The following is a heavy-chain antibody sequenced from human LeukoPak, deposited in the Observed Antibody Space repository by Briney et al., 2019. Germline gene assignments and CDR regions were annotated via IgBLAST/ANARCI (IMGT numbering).Heavy chain of an antibody. J-gene: IGHJ5*02. D-gene: IGHD3-10*01. Sequence: ASVKVSCKASGYTFTSYGIGWVRQAPGQGLEWMGWISAYNGNANYAQKLQGRVTMTTDTSTSTAYMELRSLRSDDTAVYYCAHTNTMVRGVPGWFDPWGQGTLVTVSS. CDR1: GYTFTSYG. V-gene: IGHV1-18*01. CDR2: ISAYNGNA. CDR3: AHTNTMVRGVPGWFDP.